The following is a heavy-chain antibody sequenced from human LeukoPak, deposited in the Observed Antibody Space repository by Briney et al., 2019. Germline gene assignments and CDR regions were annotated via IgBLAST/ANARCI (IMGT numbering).Heavy chain of an antibody. Sequence: GGSLRLSCAASGFTVSSNYMSWVRQAPGKGLEWVSVIYSGGSTYYADSVKGRFTISRDNSKNTLYLQMNSLRAEDTAVYYCAREQVGIAAAGYSDYWGQGTLVTVSS. CDR1: GFTVSSNY. CDR2: IYSGGST. CDR3: AREQVGIAAAGYSDY. J-gene: IGHJ4*02. D-gene: IGHD6-13*01. V-gene: IGHV3-66*01.